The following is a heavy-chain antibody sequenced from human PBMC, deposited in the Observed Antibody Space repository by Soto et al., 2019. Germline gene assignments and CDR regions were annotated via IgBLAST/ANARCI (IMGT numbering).Heavy chain of an antibody. V-gene: IGHV3-23*01. J-gene: IGHJ4*02. Sequence: GGSLRLSCAASGFTFSSYAMSWARQAPGKGLEWVSGISGNGGNTYYTDSVKGRFTISRDNSKNTLYLQMNSLRAEDTAVYYCAALRPPHYWGQGTLVTVSS. CDR2: ISGNGGNT. D-gene: IGHD3-16*01. CDR1: GFTFSSYA. CDR3: AALRPPHY.